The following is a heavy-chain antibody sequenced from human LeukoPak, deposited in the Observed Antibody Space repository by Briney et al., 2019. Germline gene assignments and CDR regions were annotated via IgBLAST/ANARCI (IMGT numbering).Heavy chain of an antibody. D-gene: IGHD1-26*01. CDR2: IYYSGSA. CDR3: ARQQWELLEGYYFDY. CDR1: GGSISSSSYY. V-gene: IGHV4-39*01. J-gene: IGHJ4*02. Sequence: PSETLSLTCTVSGGSISSSSYYWGWIRQPPGKGLEWIGSIYYSGSAYYNPSLKSRVTISVDTSKNQFSLKLSSVTAADTAVYYCARQQWELLEGYYFDYWGQGTLVTVSS.